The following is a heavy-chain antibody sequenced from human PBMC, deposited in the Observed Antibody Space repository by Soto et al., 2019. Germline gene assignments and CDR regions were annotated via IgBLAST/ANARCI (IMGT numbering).Heavy chain of an antibody. CDR1: GFTFSSYY. J-gene: IGHJ6*02. CDR2: IGTAGDT. D-gene: IGHD6-19*01. CDR3: ARDGGTVAGPNYYYYYGMDV. V-gene: IGHV3-13*01. Sequence: LRLSCAASGFTFSSYYMHWVRQATGKGLEWVSAIGTAGDTYYPGSVKGRFTISRENAKNSLYLQMNSLRAGDTAVYYCARDGGTVAGPNYYYYYGMDVWGQGTTVTVSS.